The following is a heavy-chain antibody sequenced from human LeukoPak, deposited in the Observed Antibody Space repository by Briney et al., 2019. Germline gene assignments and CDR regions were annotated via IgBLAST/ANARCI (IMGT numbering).Heavy chain of an antibody. CDR3: ARHDWAHDFWSGYSLY. CDR1: GGSISSGDYY. CDR2: IYYSGST. Sequence: PSETLSLTCTVSGGSISSGDYYWSWIRQPPGKGLEWIGYIYYSGSTFHYNPSLKSRVSILMDTSKNQFSLRLSSVTAADTAVYYCARHDWAHDFWSGYSLYWGQGTLVTVSS. D-gene: IGHD3-3*01. V-gene: IGHV4-30-4*08. J-gene: IGHJ4*02.